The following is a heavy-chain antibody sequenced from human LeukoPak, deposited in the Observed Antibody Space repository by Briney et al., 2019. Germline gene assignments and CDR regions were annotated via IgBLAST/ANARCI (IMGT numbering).Heavy chain of an antibody. V-gene: IGHV4-59*08. CDR1: GDSISSYY. CDR2: IYYIGST. Sequence: SETLSLTCTVSGDSISSYYWSWIRQPPGKGLEWIGYIYYIGSTNYNPSLKSRVTISVDTSKNQFSLKLSSVTAADTAVYYCARRARSDAFDIWGQGTMVTVSS. CDR3: ARRARSDAFDI. D-gene: IGHD3-10*01. J-gene: IGHJ3*02.